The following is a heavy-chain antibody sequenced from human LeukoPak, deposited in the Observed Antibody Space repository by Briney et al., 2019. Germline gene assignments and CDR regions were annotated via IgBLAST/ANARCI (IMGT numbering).Heavy chain of an antibody. CDR3: AKTYSRESGYDFFFHY. Sequence: GGSLRLSCAASGFTFSSYWMHWVRQAPGKGPVWVSRINSDGSSTSYADSVKGRLTISRDNAKNTLYLQMNSLRVEDTAVYYCAKTYSRESGYDFFFHYWGQGTRVTVSS. D-gene: IGHD5-12*01. V-gene: IGHV3-74*01. CDR2: INSDGSST. CDR1: GFTFSSYW. J-gene: IGHJ4*02.